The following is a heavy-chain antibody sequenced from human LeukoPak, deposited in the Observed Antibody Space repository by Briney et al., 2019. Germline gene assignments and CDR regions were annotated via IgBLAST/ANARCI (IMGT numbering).Heavy chain of an antibody. D-gene: IGHD2-15*01. V-gene: IGHV4-61*08. J-gene: IGHJ5*02. Sequence: SETLSLTCAVSGASINSGGYYWSWIRQPPGKGLEWIGYIYYSGSTNYNPSLKSRVTISVDTSKNQFSLKLSSVTAADTAVYYCARDRCSGGSRYSVGPWFDPWGQGTLVTVSS. CDR3: ARDRCSGGSRYSVGPWFDP. CDR2: IYYSGST. CDR1: GASINSGGYY.